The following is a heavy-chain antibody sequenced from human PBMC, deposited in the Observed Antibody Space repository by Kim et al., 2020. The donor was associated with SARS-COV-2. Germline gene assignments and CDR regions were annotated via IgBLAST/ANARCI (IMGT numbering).Heavy chain of an antibody. CDR1: GFTFSSYG. D-gene: IGHD3-22*01. J-gene: IGHJ4*01. CDR2: ISYDGSNK. V-gene: IGHV3-30*18. CDR3: AKDFYYYDSSGYFGVDY. Sequence: GGSLRLSCAASGFTFSSYGMHWVRQAPGKGLEWVAVISYDGSNKYYADSVKGRFTISRDNSKNTLYLQMNSLRAEDTAVYYCAKDFYYYDSSGYFGVDY.